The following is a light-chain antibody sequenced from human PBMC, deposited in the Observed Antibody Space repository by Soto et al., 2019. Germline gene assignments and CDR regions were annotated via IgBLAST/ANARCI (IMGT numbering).Light chain of an antibody. CDR2: DVN. CDR1: SSDVGIYNS. J-gene: IGLJ3*02. CDR3: CSYAGTYTWV. V-gene: IGLV2-11*01. Sequence: QSALTQPRSVSGSPGQSVTISCTGTSSDVGIYNSVSWYQHHPGKAPKLMIYDVNKRPSGVPDRFSGSKSGNTASLTISGLQAEDEADYYCCSYAGTYTWVFGGGTKVTVL.